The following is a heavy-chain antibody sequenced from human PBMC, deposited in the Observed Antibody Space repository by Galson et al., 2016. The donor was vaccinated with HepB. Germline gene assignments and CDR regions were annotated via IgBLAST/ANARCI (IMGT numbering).Heavy chain of an antibody. V-gene: IGHV5-51*01. CDR3: ASADYYDNSGYFDY. Sequence: QSGAEVKKPGESLKISCKGSADSFTSYWIAWVRQMPGKGLEWMGMIYPGDSDTRYSPSFQGPVTISADKSTSTAYLQWRTLKASDTAIYNCASADYYDNSGYFDYWGQGTLVTVSS. D-gene: IGHD3-22*01. CDR2: IYPGDSDT. J-gene: IGHJ4*02. CDR1: ADSFTSYW.